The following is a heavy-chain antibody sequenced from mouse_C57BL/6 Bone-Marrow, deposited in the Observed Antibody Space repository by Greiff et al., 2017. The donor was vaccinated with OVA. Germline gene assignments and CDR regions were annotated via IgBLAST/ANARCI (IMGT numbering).Heavy chain of an antibody. Sequence: EVMLVESGGGLVQPGGSLKLSCAASGFTFSDYYMYWVRQTPEKRLEWVAYISNGGGSTYYPDTVKGRFTISRDNAKNTLYLQMSRLKSEDTAMYYCARHWGSNYLIYYYAMDYWGQGTSVTVSS. V-gene: IGHV5-12*01. D-gene: IGHD2-5*01. CDR2: ISNGGGST. CDR1: GFTFSDYY. CDR3: ARHWGSNYLIYYYAMDY. J-gene: IGHJ4*01.